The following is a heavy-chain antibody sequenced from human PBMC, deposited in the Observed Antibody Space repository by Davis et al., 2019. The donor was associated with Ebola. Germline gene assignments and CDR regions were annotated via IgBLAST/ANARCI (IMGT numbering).Heavy chain of an antibody. J-gene: IGHJ6*02. Sequence: GESLKISCAASGFTFSSYGMHWVRQAPGQGLEWMGWINPNSGGTNYAQKFQGWVTMTRDTSISTAYMELSRLRSDDTAVYYCARSSGSAYYYGMDVWGQGTTVTVSS. V-gene: IGHV1-2*04. D-gene: IGHD3-10*01. CDR1: GFTFSSYG. CDR2: INPNSGGT. CDR3: ARSSGSAYYYGMDV.